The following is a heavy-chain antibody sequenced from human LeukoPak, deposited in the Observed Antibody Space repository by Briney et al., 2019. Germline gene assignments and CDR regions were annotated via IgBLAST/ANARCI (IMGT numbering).Heavy chain of an antibody. CDR3: ARGASDSSGYFDY. CDR1: GFSFSNYW. J-gene: IGHJ4*02. V-gene: IGHV3-74*01. D-gene: IGHD3-22*01. CDR2: INSDGSSR. Sequence: GGSLRLSCAASGFSFSNYWMHWVRQAPGGGLVWVSRINSDGSSRDYADSVKGRFTISRDNAKNTLYLQMNSLRAEDTAVYYCARGASDSSGYFDYWGQGTLVTVSS.